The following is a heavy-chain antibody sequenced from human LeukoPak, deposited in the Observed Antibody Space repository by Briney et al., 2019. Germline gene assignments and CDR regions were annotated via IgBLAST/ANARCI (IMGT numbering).Heavy chain of an antibody. J-gene: IGHJ6*02. D-gene: IGHD3-3*01. CDR2: IIPIFGTA. CDR3: ARHQLYDFWSGYTSPRSYYYGMDV. CDR1: GGTFSSYA. Sequence: SVKVSCKASGGTFSSYAISWVRQAPGQGLEWMGGIIPIFGTADYAQKFQGRVTITADESTSTAYMELSSLRSEDTAVYYCARHQLYDFWSGYTSPRSYYYGMDVWGQGTTVTVSS. V-gene: IGHV1-69*13.